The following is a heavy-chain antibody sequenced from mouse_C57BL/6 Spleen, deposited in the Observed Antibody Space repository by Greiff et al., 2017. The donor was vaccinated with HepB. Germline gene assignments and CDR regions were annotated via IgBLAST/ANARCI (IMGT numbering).Heavy chain of an antibody. Sequence: QVQLQQPGAELVMPGASVKLSCKASGYTFTSYWMHWVKQRPGQGLEWIGEIDPSDSYTNYNQKFKGKSTLTVDKSSSTAYMQLSSLTSEDSAVYYCAREGYYGSSYGYGGQGTTLTVSS. V-gene: IGHV1-69*01. D-gene: IGHD1-1*01. CDR2: IDPSDSYT. CDR3: AREGYYGSSYGY. J-gene: IGHJ2*01. CDR1: GYTFTSYW.